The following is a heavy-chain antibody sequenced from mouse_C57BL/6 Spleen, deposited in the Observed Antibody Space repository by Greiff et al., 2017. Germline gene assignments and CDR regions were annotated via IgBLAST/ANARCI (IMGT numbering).Heavy chain of an antibody. CDR3: ARPGSSFSYAMDY. Sequence: QVQLQQPGAELVKPGASVKMSCKASGYTFTSYWITWVKQRPGQGLEWIGDIYPGSGSTNYNEKFKSKATLTVDTSSSTAYMQLSSLTSEDSAVYYCARPGSSFSYAMDYWGQGTSVTVSS. CDR1: GYTFTSYW. V-gene: IGHV1-55*01. J-gene: IGHJ4*01. CDR2: IYPGSGST. D-gene: IGHD1-1*01.